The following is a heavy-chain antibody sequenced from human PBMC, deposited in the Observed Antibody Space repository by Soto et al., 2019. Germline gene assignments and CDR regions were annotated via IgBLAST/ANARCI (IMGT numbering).Heavy chain of an antibody. Sequence: SETLSLTGTVSGGSINTGGYYWSWIRQHPGKSLERIGYIYDSGSTYYNPSLKSRITISIDTSKNQHSMKLSSVTAADSAVYYCARVPGGKYCRSTSWPYYYYYGMDVWGQGTTVTVTS. CDR1: GGSINTGGYY. J-gene: IGHJ6*02. D-gene: IGHD2-2*01. CDR2: IYDSGST. V-gene: IGHV4-31*03. CDR3: ARVPGGKYCRSTSWPYYYYYGMDV.